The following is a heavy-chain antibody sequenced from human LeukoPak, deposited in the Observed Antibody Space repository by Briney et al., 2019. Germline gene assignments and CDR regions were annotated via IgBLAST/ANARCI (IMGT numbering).Heavy chain of an antibody. D-gene: IGHD3-22*01. V-gene: IGHV4-61*02. CDR2: IYTSGST. J-gene: IGHJ3*02. Sequence: SETLSLTCTVSGGSISSGSYYWSWIRQPAGKGLEWIGRIYTSGSTNYNPSLKSRVTMSLDTSEIQFSLKLSSVTAADTAVYYCAREMDYDSSGYYYRTDAFDIWGPGTVVTVSS. CDR1: GGSISSGSYY. CDR3: AREMDYDSSGYYYRTDAFDI.